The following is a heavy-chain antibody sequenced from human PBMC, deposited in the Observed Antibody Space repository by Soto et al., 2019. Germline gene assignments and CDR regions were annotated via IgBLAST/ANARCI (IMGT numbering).Heavy chain of an antibody. V-gene: IGHV1-24*01. J-gene: IGHJ4*02. CDR2: FDPEDGET. CDR1: GYTLTELS. CDR3: ATAPGYSSGWYGVY. Sequence: ASVKVSCKVSGYTLTELSMHWVRQAPGKGLEWMGGFDPEDGETIYAQKFQGRVTMTEETSTDTAYMELSSLRSEDTAVHYCATAPGYSSGWYGVYWGQGTLVTVSS. D-gene: IGHD6-19*01.